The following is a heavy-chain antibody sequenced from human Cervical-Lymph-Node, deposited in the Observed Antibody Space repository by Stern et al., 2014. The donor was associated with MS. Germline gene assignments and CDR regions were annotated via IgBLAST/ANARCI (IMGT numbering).Heavy chain of an antibody. J-gene: IGHJ4*02. V-gene: IGHV5-51*01. CDR2: IYPNDSDT. CDR1: GYSFTIYY. CDR3: ARHVQGFDY. Sequence: VQLVQSGAEVKKPGESLKISCKLSGYSFTIYYIAWVRQMPGKGLEWMGVIYPNDSDTTYSPSFQGQVTISADKSITTAYLQWSSLRASDTAMYYCARHVQGFDYWGQGTLVTVSS.